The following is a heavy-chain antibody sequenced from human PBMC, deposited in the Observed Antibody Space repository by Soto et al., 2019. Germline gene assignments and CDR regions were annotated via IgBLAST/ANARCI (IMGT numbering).Heavy chain of an antibody. CDR2: IYYSGST. CDR1: DHFFRRNIHL. D-gene: IGHD2-15*01. Sequence: SETLSLTCTVSDHFFRRNIHLLGWSGQPPGKGLEGIGTIYYSGSTYYNPYLKSRVTISVDTSKNQFSLKLSSVTAADTAVYYCATRQGGSYNWFDPWGQGTLVTVAS. CDR3: ATRQGGSYNWFDP. J-gene: IGHJ5*02. V-gene: IGHV4-39*01.